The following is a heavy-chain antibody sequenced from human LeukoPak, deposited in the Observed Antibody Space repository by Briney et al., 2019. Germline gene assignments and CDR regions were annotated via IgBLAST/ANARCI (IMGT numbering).Heavy chain of an antibody. CDR1: GFTFSSYG. V-gene: IGHV3-30*18. CDR2: ISYDGSNE. CDR3: AKDRGSRYFQH. Sequence: GGSLRLSCAASGFTFSSYGMHWVRQAPGKGLEWVAVISYDGSNEYYADSVKGRFTISRDNSKNTLYLQMNSLRAEDTAVYYCAKDRGSRYFQHWGQGTLVTVSS. J-gene: IGHJ1*01.